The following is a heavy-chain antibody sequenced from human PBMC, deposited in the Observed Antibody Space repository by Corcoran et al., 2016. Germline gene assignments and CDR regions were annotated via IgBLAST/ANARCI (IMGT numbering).Heavy chain of an antibody. D-gene: IGHD3-22*01. Sequence: QLQLQESGPGLVKPSETLSLTCTVSGGSISSSSYYWGWIRQPPGKGLEWIGSIYYSGSTYYNPSLKSRVTISVDTSKNQFSLKLSSVTAADTAVYYCARVNYYDSSGYYYGEGYYFDYWGQGTLVTVSS. CDR3: ARVNYYDSSGYYYGEGYYFDY. V-gene: IGHV4-39*01. CDR1: GGSISSSSYY. J-gene: IGHJ4*02. CDR2: IYYSGST.